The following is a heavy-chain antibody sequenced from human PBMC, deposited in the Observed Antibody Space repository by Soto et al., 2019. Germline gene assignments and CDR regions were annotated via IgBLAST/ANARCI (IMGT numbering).Heavy chain of an antibody. Sequence: GGSLRLSCAASGFTFSSYAMSWVRQAPGKGLERVSAISGSGGSTYYADSVKGRFTISRDNSKNTLYLQMNCLRAEDTAVYYCAKSYYYDSSGSPIVTDYYYYGMDVWGQGTTVTVSS. D-gene: IGHD3-22*01. J-gene: IGHJ6*02. CDR3: AKSYYYDSSGSPIVTDYYYYGMDV. CDR2: ISGSGGST. V-gene: IGHV3-23*01. CDR1: GFTFSSYA.